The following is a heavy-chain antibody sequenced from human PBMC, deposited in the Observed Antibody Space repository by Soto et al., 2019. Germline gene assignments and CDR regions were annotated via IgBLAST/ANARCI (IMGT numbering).Heavy chain of an antibody. CDR3: AKPAEGWWRAQDYYYYGMDV. CDR2: ISGSGGST. CDR1: GFTFSSYA. Sequence: EVQLLESGGGLVQPGGSLRLSCAASGFTFSSYAMSWVRQAPGKGLEWVSAISGSGGSTYYADSVKGRFTISRDNSKNTLYLQMNSLRAEDTAVYYCAKPAEGWWRAQDYYYYGMDVWGQGTTVTVSS. J-gene: IGHJ6*02. D-gene: IGHD2-15*01. V-gene: IGHV3-23*01.